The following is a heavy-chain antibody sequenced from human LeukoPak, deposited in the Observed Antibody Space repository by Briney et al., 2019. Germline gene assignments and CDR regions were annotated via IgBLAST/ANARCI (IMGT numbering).Heavy chain of an antibody. CDR3: ASQGLRLGELSSPDAFDI. V-gene: IGHV4-4*07. D-gene: IGHD3-16*02. Sequence: SETLSLTGTGSGGSISSDYWSWIRQPAGKGLEGIGRIYTSGSTNYNPSLKSRVTMSVDTSKNQFSLKLSSVTAADTAVYYCASQGLRLGELSSPDAFDIWGQGTMVTVSS. J-gene: IGHJ3*02. CDR1: GGSISSDY. CDR2: IYTSGST.